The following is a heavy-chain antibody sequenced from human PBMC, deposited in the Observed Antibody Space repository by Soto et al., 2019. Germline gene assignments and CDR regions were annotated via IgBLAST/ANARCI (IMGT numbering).Heavy chain of an antibody. V-gene: IGHV4-30-4*01. CDR2: IYYSGST. Sequence: SETLSITCTFSGGSISSGDYYWSWIRQPPGKGLEWIGYIYYSGSTYYNPSLKSRVTISVDTSKNQFSLKLSSVTAADTAVYYCARADIGDSIDYWGQGTLVTVSS. CDR3: ARADIGDSIDY. J-gene: IGHJ4*02. D-gene: IGHD2-21*02. CDR1: GGSISSGDYY.